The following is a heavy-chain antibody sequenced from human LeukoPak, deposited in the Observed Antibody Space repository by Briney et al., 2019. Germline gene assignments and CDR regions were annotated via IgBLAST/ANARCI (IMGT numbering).Heavy chain of an antibody. J-gene: IGHJ2*01. CDR1: GVSISSYY. CDR2: ISTSGST. D-gene: IGHD6-19*01. CDR3: AGHDEGSGWYRSYIDL. Sequence: SETLSLTCTVSGVSISSYYCSWIRQPAGKGLEWIGYISTSGSTDYSPSLKSRVTISVDRSKNQCSLNLSSVTAADTAVYYCAGHDEGSGWYRSYIDLWGRGTLVIVSS. V-gene: IGHV4-4*09.